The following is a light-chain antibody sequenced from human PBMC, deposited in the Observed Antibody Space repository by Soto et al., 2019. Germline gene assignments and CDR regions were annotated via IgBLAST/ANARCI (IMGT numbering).Light chain of an antibody. Sequence: IVLTQSPGTLALSPGERATLSCRATQSVSSRFFAWYQQKPGQAPRLLIHVATNRVPGVPDRFSGSGSGTDFTLTISRLEPEDFAVYYCQHYYSSSRYTFGQGTKLEI. V-gene: IGKV3-20*01. J-gene: IGKJ2*01. CDR1: QSVSSRF. CDR3: QHYYSSSRYT. CDR2: VAT.